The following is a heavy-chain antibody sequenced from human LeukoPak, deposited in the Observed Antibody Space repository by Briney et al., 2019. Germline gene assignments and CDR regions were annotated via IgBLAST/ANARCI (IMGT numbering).Heavy chain of an antibody. D-gene: IGHD5/OR15-5a*01. J-gene: IGHJ4*02. V-gene: IGHV3-23*01. CDR2: ISGPAGSW. CDR3: AKKVGLVSAPLYYFDV. CDR1: GFTFSSYA. Sequence: GGSLRLSCAASGFTFSSYAMSWVRQAPGKGLEWVSAISGPAGSWDYADSVKGRFTISRDNSKNTLFLQMNSLRAEDTAIYYCAKKVGLVSAPLYYFDVWGQGTLVTVSS.